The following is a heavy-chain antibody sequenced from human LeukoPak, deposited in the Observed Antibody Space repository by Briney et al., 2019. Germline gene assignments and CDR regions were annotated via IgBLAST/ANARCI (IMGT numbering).Heavy chain of an antibody. J-gene: IGHJ4*02. Sequence: GGSLRLSCAASGFTFTNSAMTWARQAPGKGLEWVSTVSGSGGNTYYADSVKGRFTISRDNSENTLYLQMNSLRAQDTAVYYCAKSLAVPGSPDYWGQGTLATVSS. CDR3: AKSLAVPGSPDY. CDR2: VSGSGGNT. V-gene: IGHV3-23*01. D-gene: IGHD6-19*01. CDR1: GFTFTNSA.